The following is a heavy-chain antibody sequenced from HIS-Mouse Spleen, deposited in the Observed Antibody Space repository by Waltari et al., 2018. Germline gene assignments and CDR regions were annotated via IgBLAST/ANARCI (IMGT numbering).Heavy chain of an antibody. J-gene: IGHJ2*01. CDR1: GGSISSSSYY. V-gene: IGHV4-39*07. D-gene: IGHD6-13*01. Sequence: QLQLQESGPGLVKPSETLSLTCTASGGSISSSSYYWVWIRQPPGKGLEWVGSIYYSGRTYSNPSLKSRVTISVDTSKNQFSLKLSSVTAADTAVYYCAREIPYSSSWYDWYFDLWGRGTLVTVSS. CDR2: IYYSGRT. CDR3: AREIPYSSSWYDWYFDL.